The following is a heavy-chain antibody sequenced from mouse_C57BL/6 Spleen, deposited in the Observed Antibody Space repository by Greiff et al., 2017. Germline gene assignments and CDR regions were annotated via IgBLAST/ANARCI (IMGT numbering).Heavy chain of an antibody. CDR1: GYTFTDYE. D-gene: IGHD1-1*01. CDR2: IDPETGGT. Sequence: VQLQQSGAELVRPGASVTLSCKASGYTFTDYEMHWVKQTPVQGLEWIGAIDPETGGTAYNQKFKGKAILTADKSSSTAYMELRSLTSEDSAVYYCARGGVGYCFAYWGQGTLVTVSA. J-gene: IGHJ3*01. CDR3: ARGGVGYCFAY. V-gene: IGHV1-15*01.